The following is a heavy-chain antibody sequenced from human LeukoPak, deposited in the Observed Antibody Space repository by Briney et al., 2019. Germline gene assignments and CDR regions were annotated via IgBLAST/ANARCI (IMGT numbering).Heavy chain of an antibody. J-gene: IGHJ3*02. V-gene: IGHV4-59*01. CDR3: ASLCGGDCYRAQDAFDI. CDR1: GGSISSYY. D-gene: IGHD2-21*01. Sequence: PSETLSLTCTVSGGSISSYYWSWIRQPPGKGLEWIGYIYYSGSTNYNLSLKSRVTISVDTSKNQFSLRLSSVTAADTAVYYCASLCGGDCYRAQDAFDIWGQGTMVTVSS. CDR2: IYYSGST.